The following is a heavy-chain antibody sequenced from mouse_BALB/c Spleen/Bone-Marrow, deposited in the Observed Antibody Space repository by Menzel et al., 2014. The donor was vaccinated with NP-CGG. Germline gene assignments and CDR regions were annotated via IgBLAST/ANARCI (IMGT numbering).Heavy chain of an antibody. J-gene: IGHJ1*01. Sequence: EVQGVESGGGLVQPGGSLRLSCATSGFTFTDYYMSWVRQPPGKALEWLGFIRNKANGYTTEYSASVKGRSTISRDNSQSILYLQMNTLRAEDSATYYCARDNYYGYHWYFDVWGAGTTVTVSS. CDR3: ARDNYYGYHWYFDV. D-gene: IGHD1-2*01. CDR1: GFTFTDYY. CDR2: IRNKANGYTT. V-gene: IGHV7-3*02.